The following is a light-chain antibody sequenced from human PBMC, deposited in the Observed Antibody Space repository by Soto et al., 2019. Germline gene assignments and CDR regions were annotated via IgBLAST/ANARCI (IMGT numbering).Light chain of an antibody. J-gene: IGLJ1*01. V-gene: IGLV2-23*01. Sequence: QSVLTQPASVSGSPGQSITLSCTGTNSDPGSYNLVSWFQQHPGKVPKVMIDEGTKRPSGVSDRFSGSKSDNTASLAISGLQAEDEGDYYCCTYADRYTYVFGTETKVTVL. CDR1: NSDPGSYNL. CDR3: CTYADRYTYV. CDR2: EGT.